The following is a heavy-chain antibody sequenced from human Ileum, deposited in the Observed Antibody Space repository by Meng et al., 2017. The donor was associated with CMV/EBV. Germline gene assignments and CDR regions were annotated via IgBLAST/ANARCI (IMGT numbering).Heavy chain of an antibody. CDR3: ARGGGTPIRGVLPFDF. D-gene: IGHD3-10*01. Sequence: QVELLQLGAALLRPSEHLSLTCAVYGGSFSPYYWSWIRQSPGKGLEWIAEIDHTGSTNYNPSLRSRVTISIDTSSSHFSLNLTSATAGDTAVYYCARGGGTPIRGVLPFDFWGQGTLVTVSS. CDR2: IDHTGST. J-gene: IGHJ4*02. CDR1: GGSFSPYY. V-gene: IGHV4-34*01.